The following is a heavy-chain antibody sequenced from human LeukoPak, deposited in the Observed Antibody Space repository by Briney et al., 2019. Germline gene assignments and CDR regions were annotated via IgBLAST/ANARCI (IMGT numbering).Heavy chain of an antibody. CDR3: ARWIVPVVD. V-gene: IGHV4-39*01. D-gene: IGHD2-15*01. CDR1: GVSISGSSFS. J-gene: IGHJ4*02. CDR2: IYYFGNT. Sequence: PSETLSLTCTVSGVSISGSSFSWGWIRQSPGKGLEWIGSIYYFGNTYYNPSLKSRVTISVDTSKNQFSLNLRSVTAADTAVFFCARWIVPVVDWGRGILVTVSP.